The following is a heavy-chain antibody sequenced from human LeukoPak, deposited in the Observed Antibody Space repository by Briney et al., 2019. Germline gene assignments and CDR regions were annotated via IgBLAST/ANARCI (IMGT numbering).Heavy chain of an antibody. Sequence: ASVKVSCKASGYTFTGYYMHWVRQAPGHGLEWMGWINPNSGGTNYAQKFQGRVTMTRDTSISTAYMELSRLRSDDTAVYYCARDGSPPYYHDSSGSELWFDPWGQGTLVTVSS. CDR3: ARDGSPPYYHDSSGSELWFDP. D-gene: IGHD3-22*01. CDR1: GYTFTGYY. CDR2: INPNSGGT. J-gene: IGHJ5*02. V-gene: IGHV1-2*02.